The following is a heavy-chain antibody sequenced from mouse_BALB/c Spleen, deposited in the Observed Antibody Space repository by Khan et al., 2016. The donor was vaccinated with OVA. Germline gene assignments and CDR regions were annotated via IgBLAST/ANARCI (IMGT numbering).Heavy chain of an antibody. J-gene: IGHJ4*01. CDR3: ARDGSRYNYAMDY. CDR2: INYSGST. CDR1: GYSITSDYA. V-gene: IGHV3-2*02. Sequence: EVQLQESGPGLVNPSQSLSLTCTVTGYSITSDYAWNWIRQFPGNKLEWMGYINYSGSTNYNPALKSRISITRDTSKNQFFLQLNSVTTEDTATYYCARDGSRYNYAMDYWGQGNSVTVSS. D-gene: IGHD2-3*01.